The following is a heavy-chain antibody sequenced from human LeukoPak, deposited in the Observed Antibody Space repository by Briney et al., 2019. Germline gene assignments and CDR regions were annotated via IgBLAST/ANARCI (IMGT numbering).Heavy chain of an antibody. V-gene: IGHV3-48*02. CDR3: ATLYFYGSGSYRPEYDY. CDR2: ISSSSTTI. CDR1: GFTFSSYE. D-gene: IGHD3-10*01. J-gene: IGHJ4*02. Sequence: GGSLRLSCAASGFTFSSYEMNWVRRAPGKGLEWVSYISSSSTTIYYADSVKGRFTISRDNAKNSLYLQMNGLRDEDTAVYHCATLYFYGSGSYRPEYDYWGQGTLVTVSS.